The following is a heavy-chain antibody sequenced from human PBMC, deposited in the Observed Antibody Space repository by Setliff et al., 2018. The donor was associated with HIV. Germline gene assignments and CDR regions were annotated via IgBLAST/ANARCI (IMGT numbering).Heavy chain of an antibody. D-gene: IGHD6-19*01. CDR3: VKSASWDLRGWLH. Sequence: GGSLRLSCAASGFTFDRYWMHWVRQAPGEGLVWVSHVNNDETITNYADSVKGRFTISRDYSKNMVYLQVSSLRAEDSAVYYCVKSASWDLRGWLHWGQGTPVTVSS. V-gene: IGHV3-74*01. CDR1: GFTFDRYW. CDR2: VNNDETIT. J-gene: IGHJ4*02.